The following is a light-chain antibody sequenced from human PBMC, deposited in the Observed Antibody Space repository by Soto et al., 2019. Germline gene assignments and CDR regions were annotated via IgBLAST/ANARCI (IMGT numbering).Light chain of an antibody. CDR3: AAWDDSLNTWV. V-gene: IGLV1-44*01. J-gene: IGLJ3*02. CDR2: SNN. Sequence: QSVLTQSPSVSAAPGQKVTISCSGSSSNIGNNYVSWYQQLPGTAPKLLMYSNNQRPSGVPDRFSASKSGTSASLAISGLQSEDEADYYCAAWDDSLNTWVFGGGTKLTVL. CDR1: SSNIGNNY.